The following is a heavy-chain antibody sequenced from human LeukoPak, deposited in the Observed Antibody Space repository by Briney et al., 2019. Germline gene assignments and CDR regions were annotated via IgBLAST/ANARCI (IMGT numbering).Heavy chain of an antibody. CDR3: ARQRKQLVRYYYYYYYMDV. D-gene: IGHD6-13*01. J-gene: IGHJ6*03. CDR2: IYTSGST. Sequence: SETLSLPCTVSGGSISSYYWSWIRQPPGKGLEWIGYIYTSGSTNYNPSLKSRVTISVDTSKNQFSLKLSSVTAADTAVYYCARQRKQLVRYYYYYYYMDVWGKGTTVTVSS. CDR1: GGSISSYY. V-gene: IGHV4-4*09.